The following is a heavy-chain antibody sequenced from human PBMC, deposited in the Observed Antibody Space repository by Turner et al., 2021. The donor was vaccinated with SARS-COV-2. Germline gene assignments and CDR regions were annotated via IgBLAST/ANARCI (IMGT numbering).Heavy chain of an antibody. D-gene: IGHD2-15*01. J-gene: IGHJ6*02. V-gene: IGHV1-69*01. Sequence: QVQLVQSGAEVKKPGSSVKVSCTASGGTLSSYSISWVRQAPGQGLEWMGGIIPIFGTANYAQKFQGRVTITADESTSTAYMELSSLRSEDTAVYYCARYCSGGSCYSFGYYYYGMDVWGQGTTVTVSS. CDR3: ARYCSGGSCYSFGYYYYGMDV. CDR1: GGTLSSYS. CDR2: IIPIFGTA.